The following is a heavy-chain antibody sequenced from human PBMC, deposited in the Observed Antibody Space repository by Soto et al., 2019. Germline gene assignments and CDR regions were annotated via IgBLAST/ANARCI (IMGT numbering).Heavy chain of an antibody. D-gene: IGHD5-18*01. CDR2: INPSGGST. CDR1: GYTFTSYF. V-gene: IGHV1-46*03. J-gene: IGHJ4*02. Sequence: GASVKVSCTASGYTFTSYFIYWVRQAPGQGLEWMGIINPSGGSTNYAQKFQGRVTMSRDTSTSTVYMELSSLRSEDSAVYYCARDGSSNGGPNYYFGYWGQGTLVTVSS. CDR3: ARDGSSNGGPNYYFGY.